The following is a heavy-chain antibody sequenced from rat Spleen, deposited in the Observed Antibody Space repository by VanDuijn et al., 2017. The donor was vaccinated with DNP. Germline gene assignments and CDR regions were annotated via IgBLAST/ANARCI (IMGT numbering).Heavy chain of an antibody. CDR2: ISSGGST. D-gene: IGHD1-4*01. Sequence: QVQLKESGPGLVQSSQTLSLTCTVSGFSVTSYGVSWVRQFPGKGLEWIAAISSGGSTYYNSVFKSRLSISRDTSKSQVFLKMNRLQTEDTAIYFCSRDRDSTGIRTWYFDFWGPGTMVTVSS. CDR1: GFSVTSYG. J-gene: IGHJ1*01. CDR3: SRDRDSTGIRTWYFDF. V-gene: IGHV2S8*01.